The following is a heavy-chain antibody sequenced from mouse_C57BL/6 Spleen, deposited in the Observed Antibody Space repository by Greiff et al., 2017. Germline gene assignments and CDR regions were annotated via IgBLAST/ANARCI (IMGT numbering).Heavy chain of an antibody. J-gene: IGHJ4*01. CDR1: GYTFTSYW. D-gene: IGHD2-1*01. Sequence: QVQLQQPGAELVKPGASVKMSCKASGYTFTSYWITWVKQRPGQGLEWIGDIYPGSGSTNYNEKFKSKATLTADTSSSTAYMQLSSLTSEDSAVYYCARKDYYGNAMDYWGQGTSVTVSS. CDR3: ARKDYYGNAMDY. CDR2: IYPGSGST. V-gene: IGHV1-55*01.